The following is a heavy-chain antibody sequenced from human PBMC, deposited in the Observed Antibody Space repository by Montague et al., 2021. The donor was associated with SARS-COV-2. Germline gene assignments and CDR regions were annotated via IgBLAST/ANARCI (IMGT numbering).Heavy chain of an antibody. CDR1: GGSISSYY. CDR3: ARDSRTDFDWLFPDSGSYYYYMDV. Sequence: SETLSLTCTFSGGSISSYYWSWIRQPPGKGLEWIGYIYYSGSTNYNPSLKSRVTISVDTSRNQFSLKLSSVTAADTAVYYCARDSRTDFDWLFPDSGSYYYYMDVWGKGTTVTVSS. CDR2: IYYSGST. V-gene: IGHV4-59*01. J-gene: IGHJ6*03. D-gene: IGHD3-9*01.